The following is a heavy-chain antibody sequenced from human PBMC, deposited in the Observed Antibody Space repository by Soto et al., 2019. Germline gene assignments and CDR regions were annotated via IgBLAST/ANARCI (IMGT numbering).Heavy chain of an antibody. J-gene: IGHJ6*02. V-gene: IGHV3-11*06. D-gene: IGHD2-15*01. Sequence: GGSLRLSCAASGFTFSDYYMSWIRQAPGKGLEWVSYISSSSSYTNYADSVKGRFTISRDNAKNTLYLQMSSLRAEDTAVYYCLKDPEGEYCIVGSCDIVYYGLAVWGQGSTVTVSS. CDR3: LKDPEGEYCIVGSCDIVYYGLAV. CDR2: ISSSSSYT. CDR1: GFTFSDYY.